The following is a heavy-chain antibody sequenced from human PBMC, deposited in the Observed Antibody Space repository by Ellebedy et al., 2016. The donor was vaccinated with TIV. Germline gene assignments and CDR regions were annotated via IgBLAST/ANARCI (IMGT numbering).Heavy chain of an antibody. J-gene: IGHJ4*02. D-gene: IGHD4-23*01. CDR1: GYRFSCFW. CDR2: IYPGDSDT. V-gene: IGHV5-51*01. CDR3: ARLAATTVVVEY. Sequence: GESLKISCKGSGYRFSCFWNAWVRQMPGKGLEWMGIIYPGDSDTTYSPSFHGPVTISADKSITTAYLQWNSLKASDTGIYYCARLAATTVVVEYWGQGTLVTVSS.